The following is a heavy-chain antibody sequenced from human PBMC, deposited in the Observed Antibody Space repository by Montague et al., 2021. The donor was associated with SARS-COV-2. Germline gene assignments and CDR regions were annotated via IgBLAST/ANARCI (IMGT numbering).Heavy chain of an antibody. Sequence: CAISGDSVSNNSAAWNWIRQSPSRGLEWLGRTYYRSKWCNDYAVSVKRXRTINPDTSKNQFSLQLNSVTPEDTAVYYCASGRMVPYSSSWTTLYYYYGMDVWGQGTTVTVSS. CDR1: GDSVSNNSAA. V-gene: IGHV6-1*01. CDR2: TYYRSKWCN. CDR3: ASGRMVPYSSSWTTLYYYYGMDV. J-gene: IGHJ6*02. D-gene: IGHD6-13*01.